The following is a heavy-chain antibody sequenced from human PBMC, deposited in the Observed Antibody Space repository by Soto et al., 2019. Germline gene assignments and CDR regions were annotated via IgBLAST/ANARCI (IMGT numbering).Heavy chain of an antibody. J-gene: IGHJ5*02. V-gene: IGHV3-33*01. Sequence: QVQLVESGGGVVQPGRSLRLSCAASGFTFSSYGMHWVRQAPGKGLEWVAVIWYDGSNKYYADSVKGRFTISRDNSKNTLYLQMNSLRAEDTAVYYCARGAQYYDFWSGYYRSWVDPWGQGTLVTVSS. D-gene: IGHD3-3*01. CDR1: GFTFSSYG. CDR2: IWYDGSNK. CDR3: ARGAQYYDFWSGYYRSWVDP.